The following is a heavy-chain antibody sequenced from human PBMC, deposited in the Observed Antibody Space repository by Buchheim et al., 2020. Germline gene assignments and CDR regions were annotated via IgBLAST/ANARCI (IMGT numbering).Heavy chain of an antibody. CDR2: ISGSGSTT. D-gene: IGHD5-12*01. J-gene: IGHJ4*02. CDR1: EFTFSIYA. CDR3: ARGSGYSGYDSGDY. V-gene: IGHV3-23*01. Sequence: EVQLLESGGGLVQPGGSLRLSCAASEFTFSIYAMNWVRQAPGKGLEWGSVISGSGSTTYYADSVKGRFTISRDNSQNTLHLQMNSLRVEDTAVYYCARGSGYSGYDSGDYWGQGTL.